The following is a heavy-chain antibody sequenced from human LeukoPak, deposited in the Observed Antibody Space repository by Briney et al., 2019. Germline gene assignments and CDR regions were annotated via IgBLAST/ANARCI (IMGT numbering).Heavy chain of an antibody. Sequence: SETLSLTCTVSGASISSGDYYWSWLRQPPGTGLECIAYIYHTGRTYYNPSLRSRISISIDTSKNQFSLKLSSVTAADTAVYYCARDGFGITWGQGTLVTVSP. CDR3: ARDGFGIT. V-gene: IGHV4-30-4*01. CDR1: GASISSGDYY. D-gene: IGHD3-10*01. J-gene: IGHJ3*01. CDR2: IYHTGRT.